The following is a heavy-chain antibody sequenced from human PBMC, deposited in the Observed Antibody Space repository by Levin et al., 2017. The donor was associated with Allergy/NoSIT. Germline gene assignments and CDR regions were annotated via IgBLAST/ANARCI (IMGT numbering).Heavy chain of an antibody. CDR2: INAGNGNT. J-gene: IGHJ4*02. CDR3: ARSSITSEWELLFDY. Sequence: GESLKISCKASGYTFTSYAMHWVRQAPGQRLEWMGWINAGNGNTKYSQKFQGRVTITRDTSASTAYMELSSLRSEDTAVYYCARSSITSEWELLFDYWGQGTLVTVSS. V-gene: IGHV1-3*01. D-gene: IGHD1-26*01. CDR1: GYTFTSYA.